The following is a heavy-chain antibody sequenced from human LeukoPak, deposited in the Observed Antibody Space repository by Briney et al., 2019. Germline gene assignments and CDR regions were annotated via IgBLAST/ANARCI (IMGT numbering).Heavy chain of an antibody. D-gene: IGHD6-6*01. J-gene: IGHJ4*02. V-gene: IGHV3-66*02. Sequence: GGSLRLSCAASGISVSENYMSWVRQAPGKGLEWVSVIHRDGRIEYADSVKGRFTISRDTAENTLSLQMYSLRDEDTAVYYCARDSGSSSWAYSWGQGTLVTVSS. CDR3: ARDSGSSSWAYS. CDR1: GISVSENY. CDR2: IHRDGRI.